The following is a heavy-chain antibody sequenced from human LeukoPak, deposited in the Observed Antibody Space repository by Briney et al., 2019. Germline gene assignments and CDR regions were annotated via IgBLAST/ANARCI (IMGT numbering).Heavy chain of an antibody. J-gene: IGHJ1*01. D-gene: IGHD3-10*01. Sequence: GGALRLSCAASGCTFSSYAMSWVRQAPGKGREWVSAISGSGGSTYYADSVNGRFTISRDNSKTTLYLQMNSLRAEDTAVYYCAKDDGSGSYRYFQHWGQGTLVTVSS. CDR3: AKDDGSGSYRYFQH. CDR1: GCTFSSYA. CDR2: ISGSGGST. V-gene: IGHV3-23*01.